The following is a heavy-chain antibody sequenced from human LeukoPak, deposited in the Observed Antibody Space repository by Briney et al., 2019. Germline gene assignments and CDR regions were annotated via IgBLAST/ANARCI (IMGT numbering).Heavy chain of an antibody. Sequence: ASVKVSCKASGYTFTSYGISWVRQAPGQGLEWMGWISAYNGNTNYAQKLQGRVTMTTDTSTSTAYMELRSLRSDDTAVYYCARADIVVVVAASWFDPWGQGTLVTVSS. CDR3: ARADIVVVVAASWFDP. V-gene: IGHV1-18*01. D-gene: IGHD2-15*01. CDR2: ISAYNGNT. J-gene: IGHJ5*02. CDR1: GYTFTSYG.